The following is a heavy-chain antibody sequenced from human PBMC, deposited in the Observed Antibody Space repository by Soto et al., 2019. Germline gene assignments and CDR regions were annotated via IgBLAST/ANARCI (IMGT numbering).Heavy chain of an antibody. CDR3: ASSSRSHVKRTRWFDP. Sequence: QVQLQESGPGLVKPSGTLSLTCAVSSGSISSSNWWSWVRQPPGKGLEWIGEIYHSGSTNYNPSLKSRVTISVDKSKNPFSLKLSSVTAADTAVYFWASSSRSHVKRTRWFDPWGQGTLVTVSS. D-gene: IGHD6-13*01. CDR2: IYHSGST. V-gene: IGHV4-4*02. CDR1: SGSISSSNW. J-gene: IGHJ5*02.